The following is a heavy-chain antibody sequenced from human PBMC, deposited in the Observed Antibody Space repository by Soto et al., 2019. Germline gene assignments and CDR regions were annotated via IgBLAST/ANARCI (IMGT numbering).Heavy chain of an antibody. CDR1: GGSISSYY. V-gene: IGHV4-59*12. D-gene: IGHD1-26*01. Sequence: SETLSLTCTVSGGSISSYYWSWIRQPPGKGLEWIGYIYYSGSTYYNPSLKSRVTISVDTSKNQFSLKLSSVTAADTAVYYCVRESPVGATNFGYWGQGTLVTVSS. J-gene: IGHJ4*02. CDR3: VRESPVGATNFGY. CDR2: IYYSGST.